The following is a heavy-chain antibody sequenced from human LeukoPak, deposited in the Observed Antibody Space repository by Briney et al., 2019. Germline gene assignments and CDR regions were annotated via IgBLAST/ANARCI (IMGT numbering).Heavy chain of an antibody. CDR2: IVVGSGNT. Sequence: SVKVSCKASGFTFSSSAVQWARQARGQRLEWIGWIVVGSGNTNYAQKFRERVTITRDMSTSTAYMELSSLRSEDTAVYYCAAPSLNDILTGPSGAFDIWGQGTMVTVSS. CDR1: GFTFSSSA. V-gene: IGHV1-58*01. CDR3: AAPSLNDILTGPSGAFDI. D-gene: IGHD3-9*01. J-gene: IGHJ3*02.